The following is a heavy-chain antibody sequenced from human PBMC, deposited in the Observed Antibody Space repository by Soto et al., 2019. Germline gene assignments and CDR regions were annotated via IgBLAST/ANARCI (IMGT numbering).Heavy chain of an antibody. Sequence: QVQLVESGGGVVQPGRSLRLSCAASGFTFSSYAMHWVRQAPGKGLEWVAVISYDGSNKYYADSEKGRFTISRDNSKNTLYLQMNSLRAEDTAVYYCARAGQGLYGWELGGGSYYYGMDVWGQGTTVTVSS. CDR1: GFTFSSYA. V-gene: IGHV3-30-3*01. CDR2: ISYDGSNK. D-gene: IGHD1-26*01. CDR3: ARAGQGLYGWELGGGSYYYGMDV. J-gene: IGHJ6*02.